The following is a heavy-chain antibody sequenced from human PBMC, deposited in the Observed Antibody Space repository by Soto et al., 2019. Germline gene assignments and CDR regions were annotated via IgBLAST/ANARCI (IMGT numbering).Heavy chain of an antibody. CDR3: ARDVGFDGYEGRFDF. D-gene: IGHD5-12*01. CDR1: GFTFRNYW. J-gene: IGHJ4*02. Sequence: PGGSLRLSCAASGFTFRNYWMNWVRQAPWKGLEWVANINQDASEKYYVDSVRGRFTISSDNAKNSLYLQMNSLRAEDTAVYYCARDVGFDGYEGRFDFWGQGTPVTVSS. CDR2: INQDASEK. V-gene: IGHV3-7*01.